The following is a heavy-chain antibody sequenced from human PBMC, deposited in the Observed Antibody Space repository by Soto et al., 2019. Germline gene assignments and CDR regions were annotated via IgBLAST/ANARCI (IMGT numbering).Heavy chain of an antibody. D-gene: IGHD3-3*01. CDR2: IYYSGST. CDR3: ARDVGTVTMFGVVNHVLDY. Sequence: QVQLQESGPGLVKPSETLSLTCTVSGGSISSYYWSWIRQPPGKGLEWIGYIYYSGSTNYNPSLKSRVTISVDTSKNQFSLKLSSVTAADTAVYYCARDVGTVTMFGVVNHVLDYWGQGTLVTVSS. J-gene: IGHJ4*02. CDR1: GGSISSYY. V-gene: IGHV4-59*01.